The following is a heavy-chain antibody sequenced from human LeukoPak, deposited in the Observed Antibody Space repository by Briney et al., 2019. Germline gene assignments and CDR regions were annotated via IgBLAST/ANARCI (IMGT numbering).Heavy chain of an antibody. J-gene: IGHJ3*02. Sequence: GGSLRLSCAASGFTFSSYGMHWVRQAPGKGLEWVAVISYDGGNISYTDSVKGRFTISRDNSKNTLYLQMNSLRAEDTAVYYCAKRGYCRGGTCFSHDAFDIWGQGTMVTVSS. CDR3: AKRGYCRGGTCFSHDAFDI. V-gene: IGHV3-30*18. D-gene: IGHD2-15*01. CDR2: ISYDGGNI. CDR1: GFTFSSYG.